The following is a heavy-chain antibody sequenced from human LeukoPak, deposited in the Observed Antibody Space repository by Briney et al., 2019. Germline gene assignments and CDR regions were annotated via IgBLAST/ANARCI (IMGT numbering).Heavy chain of an antibody. D-gene: IGHD6-13*01. CDR1: GYTFTGYY. V-gene: IGHV1-2*02. Sequence: ASVKVSCKASGYTFTGYYMHWVRQAPGQGLEWMGWINPNSGGTNYAQKFQGRVTMTRDTSISTAYMELSRLRSDDTAVYYCARDSVGYSSSYYYYYYMDVWGKGTKVTVSS. J-gene: IGHJ6*03. CDR3: ARDSVGYSSSYYYYYYMDV. CDR2: INPNSGGT.